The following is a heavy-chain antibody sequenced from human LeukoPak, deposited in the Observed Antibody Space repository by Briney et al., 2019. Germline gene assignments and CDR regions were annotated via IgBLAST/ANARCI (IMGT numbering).Heavy chain of an antibody. J-gene: IGHJ3*02. D-gene: IGHD4-23*01. CDR3: ARDYGGNSGLAFDI. CDR2: IYYSGST. Sequence: PSETLSLTCTVSGGSISSYYWSWIRQPPGKGLEWIGYIYYSGSTNYNPSLKSRVTISVDTSKNQFSLKLSSVTAADTAVYYCARDYGGNSGLAFDIWGQGTMVTVSS. V-gene: IGHV4-59*01. CDR1: GGSISSYY.